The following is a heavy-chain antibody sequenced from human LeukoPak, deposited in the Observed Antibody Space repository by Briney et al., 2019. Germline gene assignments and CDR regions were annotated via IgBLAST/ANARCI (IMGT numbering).Heavy chain of an antibody. V-gene: IGHV5-51*01. CDR3: ARQGRYYYDSSGPFDY. CDR1: GYSFTNYW. Sequence: GESLKISCKGSGYSFTNYWIGWVRQMPGKGLEWMGFIYPGDSDTRYSPSFQGQVTISADKSISTAYMQWSSLKASDTAIYYCARQGRYYYDSSGPFDYWGQGTLVTVSS. D-gene: IGHD3-22*01. J-gene: IGHJ4*02. CDR2: IYPGDSDT.